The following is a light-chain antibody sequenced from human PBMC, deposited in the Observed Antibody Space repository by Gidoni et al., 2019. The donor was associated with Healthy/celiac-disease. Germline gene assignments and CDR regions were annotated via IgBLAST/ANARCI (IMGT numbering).Light chain of an antibody. CDR2: AAS. Sequence: DIQMTQSPSSLSASVGDRVTITCRASQSISSYLNWYPQKPGKAPKLLIYAASSLKSGVPSRFSGSGSGTDFTLTISSLQPEDFATYYCQQRYSTPITFGGGTKVEIK. V-gene: IGKV1-39*01. CDR3: QQRYSTPIT. CDR1: QSISSY. J-gene: IGKJ4*01.